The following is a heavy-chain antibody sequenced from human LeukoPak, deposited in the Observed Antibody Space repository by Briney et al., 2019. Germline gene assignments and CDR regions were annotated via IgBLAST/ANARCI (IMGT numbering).Heavy chain of an antibody. CDR1: GFTVSSNY. D-gene: IGHD3-10*01. J-gene: IGHJ4*02. Sequence: GSLRLSCAASGFTVSSNYMSWVRQAPGRGLEWVSVIYSGGSTYYADSVKGRFTISRDNSKNTLYLQMNSLRAEDTAVYYCAREDYYGSGALDYWGQGTLVTVSS. CDR2: IYSGGST. V-gene: IGHV3-53*01. CDR3: AREDYYGSGALDY.